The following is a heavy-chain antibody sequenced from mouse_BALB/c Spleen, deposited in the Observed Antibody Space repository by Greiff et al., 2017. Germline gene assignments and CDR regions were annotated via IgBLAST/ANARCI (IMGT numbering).Heavy chain of an antibody. Sequence: DVHLVESGGGLVQPGGSRKLSCAASGFTFSSFGMHWVRQAPEKGLEWVAYISSGSSTIYYADTVKGRFTISRDNPKNTLFLQMTSLRSEDTAMYYCARAYYRYDFDYWGQGTTLTVSS. D-gene: IGHD2-14*01. CDR1: GFTFSSFG. V-gene: IGHV5-17*02. J-gene: IGHJ2*01. CDR2: ISSGSSTI. CDR3: ARAYYRYDFDY.